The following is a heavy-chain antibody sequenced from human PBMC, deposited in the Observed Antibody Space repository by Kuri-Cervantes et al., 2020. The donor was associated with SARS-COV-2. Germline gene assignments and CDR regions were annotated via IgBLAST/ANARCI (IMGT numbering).Heavy chain of an antibody. CDR2: ISYDGSNK. J-gene: IGHJ4*02. D-gene: IGHD1-26*01. V-gene: IGHV3-30-3*01. CDR1: GFTFSSYA. CDR3: ARVGAYSGSYSSAVSDY. Sequence: GGSLRLSCAASGFTFSSYAMHWVRQAPGKGLEWAAVISYDGSNKYYADSVKGRFTISRDNSKNTLYLQMNSLRAEDTAVYYCARVGAYSGSYSSAVSDYWGQGTLVTVSS.